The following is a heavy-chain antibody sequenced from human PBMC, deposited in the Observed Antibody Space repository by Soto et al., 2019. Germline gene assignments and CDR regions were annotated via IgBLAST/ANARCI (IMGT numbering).Heavy chain of an antibody. J-gene: IGHJ5*02. V-gene: IGHV4-34*01. CDR3: ARDYFDSSDYTTNWFDP. CDR2: INHTGNA. D-gene: IGHD3-22*01. CDR1: GGSFSGYY. Sequence: PSETLSLTCAVYGGSFSGYYWTWIRQPPGTGLEWIGEINHTGNAYYNPSLKSRVTISVDTSKNQFSLKVTSVTAADTALYYCARDYFDSSDYTTNWFDPWGQGTLVTVSS.